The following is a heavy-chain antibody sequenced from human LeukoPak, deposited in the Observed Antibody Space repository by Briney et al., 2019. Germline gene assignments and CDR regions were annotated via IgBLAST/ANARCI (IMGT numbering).Heavy chain of an antibody. CDR1: GYTFTSYY. V-gene: IGHV1-46*01. CDR2: INPSGGRT. J-gene: IGHJ5*02. Sequence: ASVKVSCKASGYTFTSYYMHWVRPPPGQGLEWMGIINPSGGRTSYAQKYQGRVTITRDMSTSTVYMELSSLRSEDTAVYYCARKLGHCSSTSCYGVNWFDPWGQGTLVTVSS. D-gene: IGHD2-2*03. CDR3: ARKLGHCSSTSCYGVNWFDP.